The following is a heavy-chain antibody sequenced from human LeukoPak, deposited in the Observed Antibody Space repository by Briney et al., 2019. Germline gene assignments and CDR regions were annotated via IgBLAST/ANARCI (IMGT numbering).Heavy chain of an antibody. CDR3: ARGQQWLADFDY. CDR2: IYYSGST. D-gene: IGHD6-19*01. J-gene: IGHJ4*02. CDR1: GGSISSSSYY. Sequence: SETLSLTCTVSGGSISSSSYYWGWIRQPPGKGLEWIGSIYYSGSTNYNPSLKSRVTISVDTSKNQFSLKLSSVTAADTAVYYCARGQQWLADFDYWGQGTLVTVSS. V-gene: IGHV4-39*07.